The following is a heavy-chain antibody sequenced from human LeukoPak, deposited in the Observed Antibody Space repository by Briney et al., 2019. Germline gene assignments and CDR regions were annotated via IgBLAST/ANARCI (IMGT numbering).Heavy chain of an antibody. V-gene: IGHV3-74*01. CDR2: INSDGSST. Sequence: GGSLRLSCAASGFTFSSYWMHWVRQAPGKGLVWVSRINSDGSSTSYADSAKGRFTISRDNAKNTLYLQMDSLRAEDTAVYYCAKDLSYDSSGYYPYFDYWGQGTLVTVSS. J-gene: IGHJ4*02. CDR1: GFTFSSYW. D-gene: IGHD3-22*01. CDR3: AKDLSYDSSGYYPYFDY.